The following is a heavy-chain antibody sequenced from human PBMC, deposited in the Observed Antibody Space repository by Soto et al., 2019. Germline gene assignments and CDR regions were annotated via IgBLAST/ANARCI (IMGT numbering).Heavy chain of an antibody. D-gene: IGHD2-2*01. CDR3: AKEKISTSCCNWFDP. V-gene: IGHV3-23*01. CDR1: GFIFSSYA. Sequence: GGSLRLSCAASGFIFSSYAMSWVRQAPGKGLEWVSAISGSGGSTYYADSVKGRFTISRDNSKNTLYLQMNSLRAEDTAVYCAKEKISTSCCNWFDPWGQGTLVTVSS. CDR2: ISGSGGST. J-gene: IGHJ5*02.